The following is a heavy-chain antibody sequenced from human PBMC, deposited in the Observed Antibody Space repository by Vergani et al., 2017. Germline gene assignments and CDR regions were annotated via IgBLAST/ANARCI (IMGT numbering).Heavy chain of an antibody. J-gene: IGHJ3*02. V-gene: IGHV2-26*01. CDR2: IFSNDEK. CDR3: APVEYSSSSGAFDI. D-gene: IGHD6-6*01. Sequence: QVTLKESGPVLVKPTETLTLFCTVSGFSLSNARMGVSWIRQPPGKALEWLAHIFSNDEKSYSTSLKSRLTISKDTSKSQVVLTMTNMDPVDTATYYCAPVEYSSSSGAFDIWGQGTMVTVSS. CDR1: GFSLSNARMG.